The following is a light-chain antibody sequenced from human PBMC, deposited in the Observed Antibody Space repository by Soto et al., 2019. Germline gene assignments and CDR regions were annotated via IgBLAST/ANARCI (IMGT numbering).Light chain of an antibody. CDR3: QQYGSSPRFS. CDR2: GAS. CDR1: QSVSGNY. V-gene: IGKV3-20*01. Sequence: EIVLTQSPVTLSLSPGERATLSCRASQSVSGNYLVWYQQKPGQAPRLLIYGASSRATGIPDRFSVSGSGTDFTLTITRLEPEDFAVYYCQQYGSSPRFSFGGGTKVEI. J-gene: IGKJ4*01.